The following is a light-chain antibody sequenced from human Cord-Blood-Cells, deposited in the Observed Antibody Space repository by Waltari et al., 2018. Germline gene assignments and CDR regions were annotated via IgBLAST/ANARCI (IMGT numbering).Light chain of an antibody. CDR1: SSDVGSYNL. CDR2: EVS. CDR3: CSYAGSSTV. J-gene: IGLJ1*01. Sequence: QSALTQPASVSGSPGQSITISCTGTSSDVGSYNLVSWYQQHPGKAPKLMIYEVSKRPSGVSNRCSGSKAGNTASLTISGLQAEDEADYYCCSYAGSSTVFGTGTKVTVL. V-gene: IGLV2-23*02.